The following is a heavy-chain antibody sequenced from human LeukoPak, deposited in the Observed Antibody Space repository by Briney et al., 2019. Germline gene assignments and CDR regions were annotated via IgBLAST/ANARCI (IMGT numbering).Heavy chain of an antibody. D-gene: IGHD5-18*01. V-gene: IGHV1-18*01. CDR1: GYTFTSYG. Sequence: ASVKVSCKASGYTFTSYGISWVRQAPGQGLEWMGWISAYNGNTNYAQKLQGRVTMTTDTSTSTAYMELRSLRSDDTAVYYCARLWRGYSYGYHLDYWGQGTLVTVSS. CDR2: ISAYNGNT. J-gene: IGHJ4*02. CDR3: ARLWRGYSYGYHLDY.